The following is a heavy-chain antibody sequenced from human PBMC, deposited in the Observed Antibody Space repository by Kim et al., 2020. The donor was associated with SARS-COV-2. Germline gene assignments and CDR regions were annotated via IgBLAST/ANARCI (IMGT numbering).Heavy chain of an antibody. D-gene: IGHD5-12*01. CDR1: GYSFTSYW. J-gene: IGHJ4*02. V-gene: IGHV5-51*01. Sequence: GESLKISCKGSGYSFTSYWIGWVRQMPGKGLEWMGIIYPGDSDTRYSPSFQGQVTISADKSISTAYLQWSSLKASDTAMYYCARLGVGTRWLQVYYFDYWGQGTLVTVSS. CDR3: ARLGVGTRWLQVYYFDY. CDR2: IYPGDSDT.